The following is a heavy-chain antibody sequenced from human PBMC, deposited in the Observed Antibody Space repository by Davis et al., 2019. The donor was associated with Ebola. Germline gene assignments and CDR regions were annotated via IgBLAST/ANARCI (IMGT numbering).Heavy chain of an antibody. CDR3: ARNAWLPSLHFDY. CDR2: VHGGNGNT. V-gene: IGHV1-3*01. D-gene: IGHD5-12*01. Sequence: AASVKVSCKASGFTLTNYAIHWVRQAPGQRLEWMGWVHGGNGNTYYSQKFQGRVSLTRDSSASTAYMELSSLRSEDTAIYYCARNAWLPSLHFDYWGRGTRVTVSS. CDR1: GFTLTNYA. J-gene: IGHJ4*02.